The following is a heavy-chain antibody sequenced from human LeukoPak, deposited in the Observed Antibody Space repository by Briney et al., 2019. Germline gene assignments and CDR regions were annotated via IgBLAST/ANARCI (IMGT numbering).Heavy chain of an antibody. CDR3: AKGVDTAMVYLFDY. D-gene: IGHD5-18*01. V-gene: IGHV3-30*18. CDR1: GFTFSSYG. J-gene: IGHJ4*02. Sequence: GGSLRLSCAASGFTFSSYGMHWVRQAPGKGLEWVAVISFDGSNEYYADSVKGRFTISRDNSKNTLYLQMNSLRAEDTAVYYCAKGVDTAMVYLFDYWGQGTLVTVSS. CDR2: ISFDGSNE.